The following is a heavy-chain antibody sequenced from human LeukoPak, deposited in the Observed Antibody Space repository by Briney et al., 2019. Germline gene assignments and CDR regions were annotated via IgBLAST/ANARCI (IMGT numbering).Heavy chain of an antibody. V-gene: IGHV3-23*01. J-gene: IGHJ4*02. D-gene: IGHD1-26*01. CDR1: GFTFSSYA. Sequence: GGSLRLSCAASGFTFSSYAMSRVRQAPGKGLEWVSAISGSGGSTYYADSVKGRFTISRDNSKNTLYLQMNSLRAEDTAVHYCAKEYSGSYSGDYWGQGTLVTVSS. CDR3: AKEYSGSYSGDY. CDR2: ISGSGGST.